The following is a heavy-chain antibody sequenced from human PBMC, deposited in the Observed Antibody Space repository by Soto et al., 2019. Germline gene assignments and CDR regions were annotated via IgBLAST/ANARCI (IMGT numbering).Heavy chain of an antibody. V-gene: IGHV3-21*01. CDR3: ARSWAGYSSDVGYFDF. D-gene: IGHD6-19*01. CDR1: GSTFSNHN. J-gene: IGHJ2*01. CDR2: IGRISSYI. Sequence: GGSLRLSCAASGSTFSNHNMNWVRQAPGKGLDWVSTIGRISSYIYYADSVKGRFTISRDNAKNSLYLQMSSLRAEDTAVYYCARSWAGYSSDVGYFDFWGRGTLVTVSS.